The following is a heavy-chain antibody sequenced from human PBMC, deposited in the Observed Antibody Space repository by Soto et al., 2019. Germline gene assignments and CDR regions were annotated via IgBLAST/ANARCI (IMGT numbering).Heavy chain of an antibody. CDR3: ARGGSSWSGAWYFDL. CDR1: GGSISHYY. J-gene: IGHJ2*01. D-gene: IGHD6-13*01. CDR2: IYYSGSA. V-gene: IGHV4-59*01. Sequence: QVQLQESGPGLVKPSETLSLTCTVSGGSISHYYWSWIRQPPGKGLEWIGYIYYSGSANYNPSLKRRVIISVDTSKNQSSLKLSSVTAADTAVYFCARGGSSWSGAWYFDLWGRGPLVTVSS.